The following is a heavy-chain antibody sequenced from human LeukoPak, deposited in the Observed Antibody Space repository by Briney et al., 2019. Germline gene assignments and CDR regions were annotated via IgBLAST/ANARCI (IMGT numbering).Heavy chain of an antibody. Sequence: ASVKVSCKASGGTFSSYAISWVRQAPGQGLEWMGRIIPIFGIANYAQKFQGRVTITADKSTSTAYMELSSLRAEDTVVYYCAGHYLYYYDSSGHVNAFDIWGQGTMVTVSS. CDR2: IIPIFGIA. CDR3: AGHYLYYYDSSGHVNAFDI. J-gene: IGHJ3*02. CDR1: GGTFSSYA. D-gene: IGHD3-22*01. V-gene: IGHV1-69*04.